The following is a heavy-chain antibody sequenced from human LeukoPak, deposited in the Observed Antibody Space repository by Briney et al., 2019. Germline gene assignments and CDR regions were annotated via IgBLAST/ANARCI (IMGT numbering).Heavy chain of an antibody. D-gene: IGHD2-2*03. Sequence: ASVKVSCKASGYTFTSYDINWVRQATGQGLEWMGWMNPNSGNTGYAQKFQGRVTITRNTSMSTAYMELSSLRSEDTAVYYCARGFVDIVVVPAARTTYYCYYMDVWGKGTTVTVSS. CDR1: GYTFTSYD. CDR2: MNPNSGNT. V-gene: IGHV1-8*03. CDR3: ARGFVDIVVVPAARTTYYCYYMDV. J-gene: IGHJ6*03.